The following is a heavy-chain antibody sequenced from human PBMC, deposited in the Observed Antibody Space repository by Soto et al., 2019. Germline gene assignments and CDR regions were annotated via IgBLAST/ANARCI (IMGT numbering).Heavy chain of an antibody. D-gene: IGHD3-10*01. CDR1: GFTFSSPD. J-gene: IGHJ3*02. CDR3: ARDPPNSGFAFDM. Sequence: QVQLVESGGGVVQPGRSLRLSCEASGFTFSSPDMHWVRQAPGKGLEWVAFIWNDGSHRYYTDSVKGRFTISRDNFKNTLWLQMSNLSVEDSAVDYCARDPPNSGFAFDMWGQGTLVTVSS. CDR2: IWNDGSHR. V-gene: IGHV3-33*01.